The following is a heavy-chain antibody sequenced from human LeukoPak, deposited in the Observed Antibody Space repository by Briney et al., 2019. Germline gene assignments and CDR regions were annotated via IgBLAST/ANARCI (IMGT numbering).Heavy chain of an antibody. D-gene: IGHD3-22*01. J-gene: IGHJ3*02. Sequence: PSETLSLTCTVSGGSISSYYWSWIRQPAGKGLEWIGRIYTSGSTNYNPSLKSRVTMSVDTSKNQFSLELSSVTAADTAVYYCAREGDDSSGPILDAFDIWGQGTMVTVSS. CDR2: IYTSGST. V-gene: IGHV4-4*07. CDR1: GGSISSYY. CDR3: AREGDDSSGPILDAFDI.